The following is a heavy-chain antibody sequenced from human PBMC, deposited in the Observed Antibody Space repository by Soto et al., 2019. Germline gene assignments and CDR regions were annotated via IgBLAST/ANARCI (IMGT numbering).Heavy chain of an antibody. D-gene: IGHD6-25*01. J-gene: IGHJ4*01. V-gene: IGHV3-15*01. CDR1: GFIFGDTP. CDR2: LRSKSDGGAT. Sequence: EVQLVQSGGGLVKPGGSLRLSCAASGFIFGDTPMSWVRQAPGKGLEWVGRLRSKSDGGATDLAAAVRGRFTISRDASTNTLNLQMDSLKTEDTAVYYCIAGRVTSGAQPFAYWGQGTLVTVSS. CDR3: IAGRVTSGAQPFAY.